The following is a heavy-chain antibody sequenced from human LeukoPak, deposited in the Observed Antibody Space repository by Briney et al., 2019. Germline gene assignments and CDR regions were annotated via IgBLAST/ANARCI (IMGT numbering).Heavy chain of an antibody. CDR1: GFSFSSYW. Sequence: GGSLRLSCAASGFSFSSYWMHWVRQAPGKGLVWVSRLNSDGSSTTYADSVKGRFTISRDNAKNALYLQMNSLGVEDTAIYYCATKAREAPEWGQGTLVTVSS. V-gene: IGHV3-74*01. J-gene: IGHJ4*02. CDR3: ATKAREAPE. CDR2: LNSDGSST.